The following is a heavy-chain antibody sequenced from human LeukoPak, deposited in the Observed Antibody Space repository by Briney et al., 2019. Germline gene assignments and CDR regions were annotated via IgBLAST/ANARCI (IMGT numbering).Heavy chain of an antibody. D-gene: IGHD5-18*01. CDR1: GFTFSSYW. Sequence: PGGSLRLSCAASGFTFSSYWMHWVRQAPGKGLVWVSRIKSDGSTTTYADSVKGRFTISRDNAKNTLYLQMNSPRAEDTAVYYCARVVDTHFDYWGQGTLVTVSS. CDR3: ARVVDTHFDY. J-gene: IGHJ4*02. CDR2: IKSDGSTT. V-gene: IGHV3-74*01.